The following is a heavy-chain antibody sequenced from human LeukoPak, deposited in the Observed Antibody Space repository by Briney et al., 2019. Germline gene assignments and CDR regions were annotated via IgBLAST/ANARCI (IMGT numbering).Heavy chain of an antibody. D-gene: IGHD1-20*01. V-gene: IGHV3-11*06. J-gene: IGHJ4*02. CDR3: ARVITGTTWAPDY. Sequence: PGGSLRLSCAASGFTFSDYYMSWIRQPPGKGLEWVSYISSSSSYPNYADSVKGRFTISRDSAKNSLYLQMNSLRAEDTAMYYCARVITGTTWAPDYWGQGTLVTVSS. CDR2: ISSSSSYP. CDR1: GFTFSDYY.